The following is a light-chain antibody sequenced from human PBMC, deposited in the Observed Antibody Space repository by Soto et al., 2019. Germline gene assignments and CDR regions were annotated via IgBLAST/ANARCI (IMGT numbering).Light chain of an antibody. J-gene: IGKJ5*01. CDR3: QQYGNSPIT. CDR2: GTS. V-gene: IGKV3-20*01. Sequence: EIVLTQSPGTLSLSPGEGATLSCRASQSVSSSYLAWYQQKPGQAPRLLIYGTSSRATGIPDRFSGSGSGTDFTLTISRLEPEDFAVYYCQQYGNSPITFGQGTRLENK. CDR1: QSVSSSY.